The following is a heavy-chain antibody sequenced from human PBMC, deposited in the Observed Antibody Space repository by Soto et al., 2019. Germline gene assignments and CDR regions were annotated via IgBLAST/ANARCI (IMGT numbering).Heavy chain of an antibody. J-gene: IGHJ5*02. CDR3: AKGHYDILTGLNWFDP. CDR1: GVTFSSYA. D-gene: IGHD3-9*01. V-gene: IGHV3-23*01. Sequence: GGSLRLSCAASGVTFSSYAMSWVRQAPGKGLEWVSAISGSGGSTYYADSVKGRFTISRDNSKNTLYLQMNSLRAEDTAVYYCAKGHYDILTGLNWFDPWGQGTLVTVSS. CDR2: ISGSGGST.